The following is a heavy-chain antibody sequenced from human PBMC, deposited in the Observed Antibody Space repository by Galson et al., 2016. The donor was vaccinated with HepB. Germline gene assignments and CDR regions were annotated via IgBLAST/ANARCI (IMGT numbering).Heavy chain of an antibody. CDR2: MNGAAT. CDR3: ARANRYGTGWFGRNDY. V-gene: IGHV3-23*01. CDR1: GFTFSSYA. D-gene: IGHD6-19*01. J-gene: IGHJ4*02. Sequence: SLRLSCAASGFTFSSYAMSWVRQAPGKGLEWVSAMNGAATHYADSVRGRFTISRDNSENTLYLQMNNLRAEDTAVYYCARANRYGTGWFGRNDYWGQGTLVTVSS.